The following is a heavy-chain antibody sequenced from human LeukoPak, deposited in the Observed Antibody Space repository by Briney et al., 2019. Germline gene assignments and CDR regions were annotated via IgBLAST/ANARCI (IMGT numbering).Heavy chain of an antibody. J-gene: IGHJ4*02. CDR2: ISWNSGSI. V-gene: IGHV3-9*01. D-gene: IGHD2-2*01. Sequence: GGSLRLSCAASGFTFDDYAMHWVRQAPGKGLEWVSGISWNSGSIGYADSVKGRFTISRDNAKNSLYLQMNSLRADDTAVYFCARGGVPAAGDYWGQGTLVTVSS. CDR1: GFTFDDYA. CDR3: ARGGVPAAGDY.